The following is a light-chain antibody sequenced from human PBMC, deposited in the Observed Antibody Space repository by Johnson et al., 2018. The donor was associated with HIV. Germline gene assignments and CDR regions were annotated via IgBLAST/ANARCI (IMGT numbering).Light chain of an antibody. V-gene: IGLV1-51*02. Sequence: QPVLTQPPSVSAAPGQKVTISCSGSSSNIGDNSVSWYQQLPGTAPKLLIYENNKRPSGIPDRFSGSKSGTSSTLGITGLQTGDEADYYCGTWDNSLNAVFGTGTKVTVL. CDR3: GTWDNSLNAV. CDR1: SSNIGDNS. J-gene: IGLJ1*01. CDR2: ENN.